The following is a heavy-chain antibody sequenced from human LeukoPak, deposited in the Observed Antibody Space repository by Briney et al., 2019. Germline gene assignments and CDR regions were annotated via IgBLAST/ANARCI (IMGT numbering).Heavy chain of an antibody. J-gene: IGHJ6*03. CDR1: GFTVSSNY. Sequence: GGSLRLSCAASGFTVSSNYMSWVRQAPGKGLEWVSVIYSGGSTYYADSVKGRFTISRDNSKNTLYLQMNSLRAEDTAVYYCAKEPYYYDSSGYYYYYYYYMDVWGKGTTVTISS. D-gene: IGHD3-22*01. V-gene: IGHV3-53*05. CDR2: IYSGGST. CDR3: AKEPYYYDSSGYYYYYYYYMDV.